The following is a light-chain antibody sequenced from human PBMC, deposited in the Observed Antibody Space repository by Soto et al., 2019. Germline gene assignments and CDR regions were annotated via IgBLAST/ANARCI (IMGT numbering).Light chain of an antibody. Sequence: EIVLTQSPATLSLSPGERATLSCRASQSVGWFLAWYQQKPGQAPGLLIYDAFNRATGIPARFSGGGSGTDFTLTISSLEPEDFAVYYCQQRTNWPLTFGGGTKVEIK. J-gene: IGKJ4*01. CDR1: QSVGWF. CDR2: DAF. V-gene: IGKV3-11*01. CDR3: QQRTNWPLT.